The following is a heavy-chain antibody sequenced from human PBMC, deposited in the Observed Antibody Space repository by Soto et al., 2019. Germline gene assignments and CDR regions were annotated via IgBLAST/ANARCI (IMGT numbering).Heavy chain of an antibody. Sequence: ASVKVSCKASGYTFTAYGFNWVRQAPGQGLEWMGWISVCTGNTNYAQNLQGRVTMTTDTSTRTAYMELRGLRSDDTAVYYCARGRAYCGGDCYLLDYWGQGTQVTVSS. D-gene: IGHD2-21*02. J-gene: IGHJ4*02. CDR2: ISVCTGNT. V-gene: IGHV1-18*01. CDR1: GYTFTAYG. CDR3: ARGRAYCGGDCYLLDY.